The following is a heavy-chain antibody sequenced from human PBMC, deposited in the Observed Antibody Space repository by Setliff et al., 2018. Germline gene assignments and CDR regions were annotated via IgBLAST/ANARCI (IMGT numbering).Heavy chain of an antibody. CDR3: SKLVRYCTTTACQGASGAEF. CDR2: IGAYTGNT. D-gene: IGHD2-8*01. Sequence: ASVKVSCKASGYTLSNSILSWVRQAPGQGLEWMGWIGAYTGNTNYAQKFQGRVTMTTDTSTSTAYLELRSLTSDDTAVYYCSKLVRYCTTTACQGASGAEFWGQGTLVTVSS. CDR1: GYTLSNSI. V-gene: IGHV1-18*01. J-gene: IGHJ4*02.